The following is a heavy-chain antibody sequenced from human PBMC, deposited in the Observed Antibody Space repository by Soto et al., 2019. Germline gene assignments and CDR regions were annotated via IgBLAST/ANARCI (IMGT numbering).Heavy chain of an antibody. CDR2: IWYDGSNK. Sequence: GGSLRLSCAASGFTFSSYGMHWVRQAPGKGLEWVAVIWYDGSNKYYADSVKGRFTISRDNSKNTLYLQMNSLRAEDTAVYYCARDDYGDRYNWFDPWGQGTLVTVSS. J-gene: IGHJ5*02. CDR3: ARDDYGDRYNWFDP. CDR1: GFTFSSYG. V-gene: IGHV3-33*01. D-gene: IGHD4-17*01.